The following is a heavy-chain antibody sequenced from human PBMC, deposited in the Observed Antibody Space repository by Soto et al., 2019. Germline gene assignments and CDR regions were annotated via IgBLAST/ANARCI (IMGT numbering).Heavy chain of an antibody. Sequence: QMQLQESGPGLVQPSETLSLTCTVSGGSIIGYDWSWIRQPPGKGLQWIGYLYNSGSTKYNPSLESRVTISVDTSKNQSSLRLTSVTAADTAVYYCAREAVYYYAMDVWGQGTTVAVSS. CDR1: GGSIIGYD. CDR3: AREAVYYYAMDV. J-gene: IGHJ6*02. D-gene: IGHD2-8*01. CDR2: LYNSGST. V-gene: IGHV4-59*01.